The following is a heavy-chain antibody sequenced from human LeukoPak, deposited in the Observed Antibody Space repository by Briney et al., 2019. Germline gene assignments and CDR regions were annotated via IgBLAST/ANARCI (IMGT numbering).Heavy chain of an antibody. V-gene: IGHV1-24*01. J-gene: IGHJ4*02. CDR1: GHTLSDLS. CDR2: FNPEDAET. Sequence: ASVKVSCKVSGHTLSDLSMHWVRQAPGKGLEWMGGFNPEDAETIYAQKFQGRVTMTEDTSTDTVYMELNSLISDDTAVYYCATPVPHDTSGYYYRFDYWGQGTLVTVSS. D-gene: IGHD3-22*01. CDR3: ATPVPHDTSGYYYRFDY.